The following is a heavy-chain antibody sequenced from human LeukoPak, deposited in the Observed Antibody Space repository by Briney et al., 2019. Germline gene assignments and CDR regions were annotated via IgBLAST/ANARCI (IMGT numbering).Heavy chain of an antibody. Sequence: ASVKVSCKASGYTFTSYYMHWVRQAPGQGLEWMGIINPSGGSTSYAQKFQGRVTMTRDTSTSTVYMELSSLRSEDTAVYYCASPVVPAAVTPYYNYYGMDVWGQGTTVTVSS. CDR1: GYTFTSYY. CDR3: ASPVVPAAVTPYYNYYGMDV. V-gene: IGHV1-46*01. D-gene: IGHD2-2*01. J-gene: IGHJ6*02. CDR2: INPSGGST.